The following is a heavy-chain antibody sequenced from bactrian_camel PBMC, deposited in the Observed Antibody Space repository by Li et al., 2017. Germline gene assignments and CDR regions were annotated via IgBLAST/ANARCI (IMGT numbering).Heavy chain of an antibody. CDR3: AAAQGQWWVPLHEGSFDY. CDR2: IGGTDST. Sequence: HVQLVESGGGSVQAGGSLRLSCTASAASGITTSTYAMAWFRQSPGKEREGVAAIGGTDSTRYAESVKGRFTISKGNAKNTVYLQMNGLKPEDSAMYYCAAAQGQWWVPLHEGSFDYWGRGPRSPSP. V-gene: IGHV3S53*01. D-gene: IGHD2*01. CDR1: GITTSTYA. J-gene: IGHJ6*01.